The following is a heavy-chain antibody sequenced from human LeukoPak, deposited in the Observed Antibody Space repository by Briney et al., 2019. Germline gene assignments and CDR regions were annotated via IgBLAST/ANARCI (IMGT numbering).Heavy chain of an antibody. V-gene: IGHV4-34*01. D-gene: IGHD3-10*01. CDR1: GGPFSGYF. J-gene: IGHJ4*02. CDR3: ARRYYYNLGSFPFDF. Sequence: SETLSLTCAVSGGPFSGYFWSWIRQPPGKGLEWIGEIHDSGTTNYNPSLNSRVTISEDTSKNQIYLNLRSVTAADTAVYYCARRYYYNLGSFPFDFWGQGALVTVSS. CDR2: IHDSGTT.